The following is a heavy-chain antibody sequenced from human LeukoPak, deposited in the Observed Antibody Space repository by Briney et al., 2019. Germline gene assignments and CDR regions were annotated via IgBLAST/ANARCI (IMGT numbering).Heavy chain of an antibody. J-gene: IGHJ4*02. CDR3: ASQISSPDMG. CDR2: IRYDGSNK. D-gene: IGHD1-26*01. V-gene: IGHV3-30*02. CDR1: GFIFSNYG. Sequence: GGSLRLSCAASGFIFSNYGMHWVRQAPGKGLEWVATIRYDGSNKYYADSVKGRFTISRDNSNNTLYLQMSSLSGEDTALYYCASQISSPDMGWGQGALVTVSS.